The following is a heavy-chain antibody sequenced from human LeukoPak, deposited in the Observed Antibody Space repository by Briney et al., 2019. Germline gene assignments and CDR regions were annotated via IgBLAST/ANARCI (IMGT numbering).Heavy chain of an antibody. CDR3: ARVLGISGWYGDEAGY. D-gene: IGHD6-19*01. CDR2: ISSSSSYI. J-gene: IGHJ4*02. V-gene: IGHV3-21*01. CDR1: GFTFSSYS. Sequence: NPGGSLRLSCAASGFTFSSYSMNWVRQAPGKGLEWVSSISSSSSYIYYADSVKGRFTISRDNAKNSLYLQMNSLRAEDTAVYYCARVLGISGWYGDEAGYWGQGTLVTVSS.